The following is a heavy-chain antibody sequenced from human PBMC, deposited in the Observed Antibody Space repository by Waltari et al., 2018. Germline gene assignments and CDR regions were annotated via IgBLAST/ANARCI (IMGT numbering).Heavy chain of an antibody. CDR2: INTETGVP. D-gene: IGHD6-13*01. CDR1: GYIFTDFA. J-gene: IGHJ4*02. V-gene: IGHV7-4-1*02. Sequence: QVRLEQSGSEVKQPGASVKISCKASGYIFTDFAMNWVRQAPGQGLEWLGCINTETGVPSYDRGFRGRFFVAVDRCFREAYLDISSLECDDSAVYGCTRDPSIATPEANYWGQGTLVTVSS. CDR3: TRDPSIATPEANY.